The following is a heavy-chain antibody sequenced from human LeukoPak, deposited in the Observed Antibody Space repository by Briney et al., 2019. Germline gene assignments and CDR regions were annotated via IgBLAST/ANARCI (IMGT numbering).Heavy chain of an antibody. V-gene: IGHV4-4*07. CDR2: IYISDNA. J-gene: IGHJ3*02. D-gene: IGHD6-13*01. Sequence: SETLSLTCSASVASLAGYYWSWIRQPAGKGLEWIGRIYISDNARYNPSLKSRVTMSMDTSKKQFSLILRPVTAADTAVYYCARDRDIAADGMEGGDASDIWGPGTLVTVSS. CDR3: ARDRDIAADGMEGGDASDI. CDR1: VASLAGYY.